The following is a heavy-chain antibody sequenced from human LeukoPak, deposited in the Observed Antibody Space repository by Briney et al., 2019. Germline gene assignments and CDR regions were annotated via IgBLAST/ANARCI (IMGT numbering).Heavy chain of an antibody. CDR3: ARGPTYYYYYMDV. CDR2: IFPIFVTA. V-gene: IGHV1-69*05. J-gene: IGHJ6*03. CDR1: VGTFSNYV. Sequence: SVKVSCKASVGTFSNYVIIWVRQAPGHGLEWMGRIFPIFVTADYAQKFQGRVTITTDESTSTAYMEVSSLRSEDTAVCFCARGPTYYYYYMDVWGKGTTVTVSS.